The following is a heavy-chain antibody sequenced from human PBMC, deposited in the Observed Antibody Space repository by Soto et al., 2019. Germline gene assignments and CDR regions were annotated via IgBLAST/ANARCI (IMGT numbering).Heavy chain of an antibody. V-gene: IGHV4-39*01. J-gene: IGHJ4*02. Sequence: QLQLQESGPGLVKPSETLSLTCTVSGGSISSSSYYWGWVRQRPGKGLEWMGSIYYSGSTYYNPCLRRTFTIPVDTSNNHFPLKLSSVTAADTAVYYCARQDGSGSYYNVWYWGQGTLVTVSS. CDR1: GGSISSSSYY. CDR3: ARQDGSGSYYNVWY. CDR2: IYYSGST. D-gene: IGHD3-10*01.